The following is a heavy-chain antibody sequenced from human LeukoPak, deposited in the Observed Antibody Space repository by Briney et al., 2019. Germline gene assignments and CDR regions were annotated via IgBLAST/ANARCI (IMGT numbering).Heavy chain of an antibody. CDR2: IIPIFGIA. Sequence: ASVKVSCKASGGTFSSYANSWVRQAPGQGLEWMGRIIPIFGIANYAQKFQGRVTITADKSTSTAYMELSSLRSEDTAVYYCARVERGATDYWGQGTLVTVSS. D-gene: IGHD3-16*01. CDR1: GGTFSSYA. CDR3: ARVERGATDY. V-gene: IGHV1-69*04. J-gene: IGHJ4*02.